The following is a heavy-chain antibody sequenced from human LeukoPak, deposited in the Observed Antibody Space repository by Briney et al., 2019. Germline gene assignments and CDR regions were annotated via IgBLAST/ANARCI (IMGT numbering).Heavy chain of an antibody. CDR3: ARDVYSSSSGGDY. J-gene: IGHJ4*02. D-gene: IGHD6-6*01. Sequence: GGSLRLSCAASGFNFSPYAMHWVRQAPGKGLEWVAVISYDGSNKYYADSVKGRFTISRDNSKNTLYLQMNSLRAEDTAVYYCARDVYSSSSGGDYWGQGTLVTVSS. V-gene: IGHV3-30-3*01. CDR2: ISYDGSNK. CDR1: GFNFSPYA.